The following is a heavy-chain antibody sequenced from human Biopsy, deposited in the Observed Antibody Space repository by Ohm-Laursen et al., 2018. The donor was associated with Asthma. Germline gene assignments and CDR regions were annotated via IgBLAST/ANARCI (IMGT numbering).Heavy chain of an antibody. Sequence: RSLRLSCTASGFNLNTYTLSWVRQAPGQGLAWLSTTSYDGKFKYFADSVKGRFTISRDYSKNTLYLQMNSLRLEDTGVYFCARDAGMNLAPGHWSFDLWGRGTLLTVSS. V-gene: IGHV3-30*04. CDR2: TSYDGKFK. CDR3: ARDAGMNLAPGHWSFDL. J-gene: IGHJ2*01. CDR1: GFNLNTYT. D-gene: IGHD1-14*01.